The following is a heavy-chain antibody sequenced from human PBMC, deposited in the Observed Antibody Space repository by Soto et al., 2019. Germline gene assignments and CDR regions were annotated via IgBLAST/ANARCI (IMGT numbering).Heavy chain of an antibody. CDR2: TSGNGGST. CDR3: TRTLFIAARVVEPFDY. D-gene: IGHD6-6*01. V-gene: IGHV3-23*01. CDR1: GFTFSDYA. Sequence: VQLLESGGALVQPGGSLRLSCAASGFTFSDYAMTWVRQAPGKGLEWVSHTSGNGGSTYYADSVKGRFTISRDNSRDTMHLQINSLRAEDTALYYCTRTLFIAARVVEPFDYWGQGALVTVSS. J-gene: IGHJ4*02.